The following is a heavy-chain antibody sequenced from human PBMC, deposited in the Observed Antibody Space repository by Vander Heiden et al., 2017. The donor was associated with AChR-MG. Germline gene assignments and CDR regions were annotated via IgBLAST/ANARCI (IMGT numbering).Heavy chain of an antibody. Sequence: QVQLVQSGAEVTKPGSSVKVSCKASGGTFSSYAISWLRQAPGQGLEWMGGIIPIFGTANYAQKFQGRVTITADKSTSTAYMELSSLRSEDTAVYYCARAVNTEITIFGVVITNYYYYGMDVWGQGTTVTVSS. CDR3: ARAVNTEITIFGVVITNYYYYGMDV. J-gene: IGHJ6*02. V-gene: IGHV1-69*06. CDR1: GGTFSSYA. CDR2: IIPIFGTA. D-gene: IGHD3-3*01.